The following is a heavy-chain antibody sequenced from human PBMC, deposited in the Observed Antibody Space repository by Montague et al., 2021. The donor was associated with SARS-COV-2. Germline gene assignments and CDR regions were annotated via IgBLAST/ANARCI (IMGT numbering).Heavy chain of an antibody. CDR1: GVSFSGYY. CDR3: TRGPVFSNSWYSLPTLDHRPSWYFDH. V-gene: IGHV4-34*01. CDR2: INHSGRT. Sequence: SETLSLTCAVYGVSFSGYYWSWIRQAPGKGLEWIGEINHSGRTNYNPSLKSRVTISVDTSTNQFPPNLNSATAADTAVYYCTRGPVFSNSWYSLPTLDHRPSWYFDHWGRGTLVTVSS. J-gene: IGHJ2*01. D-gene: IGHD6-13*01.